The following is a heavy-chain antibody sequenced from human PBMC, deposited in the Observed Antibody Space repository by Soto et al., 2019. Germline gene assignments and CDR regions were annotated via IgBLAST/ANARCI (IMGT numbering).Heavy chain of an antibody. D-gene: IGHD2-2*02. V-gene: IGHV3-15*01. CDR2: IKSKTDGGTT. CDR3: TTAPYQLLYFFDYYYGMDV. Sequence: PGGSLRLSCAASGFTFSNAWMSWVRQAPGKGLEWVGRIKSKTDGGTTDYAAPVKGRFTISRDDSKNTLYLQMNSLKTEDTAVYYCTTAPYQLLYFFDYYYGMDVWGQGTTVTVSS. CDR1: GFTFSNAW. J-gene: IGHJ6*02.